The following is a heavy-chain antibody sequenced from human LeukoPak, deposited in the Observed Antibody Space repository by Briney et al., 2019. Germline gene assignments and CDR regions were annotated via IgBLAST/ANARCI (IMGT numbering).Heavy chain of an antibody. D-gene: IGHD3-22*01. V-gene: IGHV3-66*01. CDR2: IYSGGTT. Sequence: GGSLRLSCAASGFTVSTNYLSWVRQAPGKGLERVSVIYSGGTTHYADSVKGRFTISRDNSKNTLYLQMNSLRVEDTAVYYCARTYYYDSSGPDWGQGTQVTVSS. CDR3: ARTYYYDSSGPD. CDR1: GFTVSTNY. J-gene: IGHJ4*02.